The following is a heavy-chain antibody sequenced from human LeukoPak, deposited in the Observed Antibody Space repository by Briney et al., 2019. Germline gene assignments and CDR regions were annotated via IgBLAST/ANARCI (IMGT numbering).Heavy chain of an antibody. CDR1: GFSVSGIY. D-gene: IGHD1-1*01. CDR2: IYSDGTT. CDR3: ARAPNWRFDH. J-gene: IGHJ4*02. Sequence: PTGGSLRRSCAASGFSVSGIYMNWVRQAPGKGLEWVSVIYSDGTTYYADSVKGRFTISRDDSKNTLYLHMNSLRAEDTAVYYCARAPNWRFDHWGQGTLVTVSS. V-gene: IGHV3-53*01.